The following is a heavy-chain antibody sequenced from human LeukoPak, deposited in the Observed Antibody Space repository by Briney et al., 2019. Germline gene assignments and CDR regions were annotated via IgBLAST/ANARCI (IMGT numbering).Heavy chain of an antibody. D-gene: IGHD2-8*02. CDR2: INPNSGGT. V-gene: IGHV1-2*02. CDR1: GYTFTGYF. J-gene: IGHJ4*02. CDR3: ARDLGTGDLSFDY. Sequence: ASVKVSCKASGYTFTGYFLHWVRQAPGHGLEWMGWINPNSGGTKYAQKFQGRVTLTRDTSITTAYMDLTRLKSDDTAVYFCARDLGTGDLSFDYWGLGTLLSVSS.